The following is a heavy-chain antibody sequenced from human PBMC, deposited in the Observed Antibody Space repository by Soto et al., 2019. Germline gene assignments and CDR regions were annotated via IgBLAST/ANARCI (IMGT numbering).Heavy chain of an antibody. CDR1: GGSISSGDYY. CDR3: ARSRYSGSYFFDY. CDR2: IHYSGST. D-gene: IGHD1-26*01. Sequence: TLSLTCTVSGGSISSGDYYWSWIRQPPGKGLEWIAYIHYSGSTYYNPSLKSRVTISVDTSKDQFSLKLSSVTAADTAVYYCARSRYSGSYFFDYWGQGILVTVSS. J-gene: IGHJ4*02. V-gene: IGHV4-30-4*01.